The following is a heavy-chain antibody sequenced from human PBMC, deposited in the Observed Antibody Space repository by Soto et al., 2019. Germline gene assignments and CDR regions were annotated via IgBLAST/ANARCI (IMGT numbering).Heavy chain of an antibody. CDR3: ARQQEPRITIFGVVIINWFDP. D-gene: IGHD3-3*01. J-gene: IGHJ5*02. CDR1: GGSISSSSYY. CDR2: IYYSGST. Sequence: SETLSLTCTVSGGSISSSSYYWGWIRQPPGKGLEWIGSIYYSGSTYYNPSLKSRVTISVDTSKNQFSLKLSSVTAADTAVYYCARQQEPRITIFGVVIINWFDPWGQGTLVTVSS. V-gene: IGHV4-39*01.